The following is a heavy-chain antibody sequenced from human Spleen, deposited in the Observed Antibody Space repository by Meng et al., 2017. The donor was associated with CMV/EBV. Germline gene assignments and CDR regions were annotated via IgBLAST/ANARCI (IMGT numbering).Heavy chain of an antibody. CDR1: GFTFSSYG. V-gene: IGHV3-30*02. CDR3: AGSVTPGYYYYYGMDV. Sequence: GESLKISCAASGFTFSSYGMHWVRQAPGKGLEWVAFIRYDGSNKYYGDSVKGRFTISRDNSKNTLYLQMNSLRAEDTAVYYCAGSVTPGYYYYYGMDVWGQGTTVTVSS. J-gene: IGHJ6*02. D-gene: IGHD4-11*01. CDR2: IRYDGSNK.